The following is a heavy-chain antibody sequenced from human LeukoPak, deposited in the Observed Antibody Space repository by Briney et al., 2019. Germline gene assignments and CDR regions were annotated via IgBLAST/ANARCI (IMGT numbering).Heavy chain of an antibody. J-gene: IGHJ5*02. CDR3: ATYYYDSSGYYYPNWFDP. CDR1: GGTFSSYA. D-gene: IGHD3-22*01. CDR2: IIPIFGTA. Sequence: ASVKVSCKASGGTFSSYAISWVRQAPGQGLEWMGRIIPIFGTANYAQKFQGRVTITADESTSTAYMELSSLRSEDTAVYYCATYYYDSSGYYYPNWFDPWGQGTLVTASS. V-gene: IGHV1-69*13.